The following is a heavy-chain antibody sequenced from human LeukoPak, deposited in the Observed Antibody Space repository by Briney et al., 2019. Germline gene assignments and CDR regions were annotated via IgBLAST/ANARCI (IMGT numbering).Heavy chain of an antibody. D-gene: IGHD3-3*01. J-gene: IGHJ6*02. V-gene: IGHV3-11*01. CDR3: ARRGSEWNSYFYPMDV. CDR2: ISNSDSTI. CDR1: GFTFSDYY. Sequence: GGSLRLSCAASGFTFSDYYMSWIRQAPGKGLEWVSYISNSDSTIYYADSVKGRFTISRDNAKNSLYLQMNSLRAEDAAIYFCARRGSEWNSYFYPMDVRGQGTTVTVSS.